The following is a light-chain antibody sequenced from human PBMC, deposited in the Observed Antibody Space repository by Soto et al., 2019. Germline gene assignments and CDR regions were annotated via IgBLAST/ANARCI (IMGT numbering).Light chain of an antibody. CDR1: QSVSSN. CDR2: GAS. V-gene: IGKV3-15*01. J-gene: IGKJ2*01. CDR3: QQYNNWPPYT. Sequence: EIVMTQSPATQSVSPGERATLSCRASQSVSSNLAWYQQKPGQAPRLLIYGASTRATDIPVRFSGSGSGTEFTLTISSLQSEDFAVYYCQQYNNWPPYTFGQGTKLEIK.